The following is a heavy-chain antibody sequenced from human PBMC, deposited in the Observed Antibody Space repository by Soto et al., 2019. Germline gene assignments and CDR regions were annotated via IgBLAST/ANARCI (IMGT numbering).Heavy chain of an antibody. Sequence: GASVKVSCKASGYTFTSYDINWVRQATGQGLEWMGWMNPNSGNTGYAQKFQGRVTMTRNTSISTAYMELSSLRSEDTAVYYCARGKTYYYGSGSYYVFDSWGQGTMVTVAS. CDR2: MNPNSGNT. D-gene: IGHD3-10*01. V-gene: IGHV1-8*01. CDR1: GYTFTSYD. J-gene: IGHJ3*02. CDR3: ARGKTYYYGSGSYYVFDS.